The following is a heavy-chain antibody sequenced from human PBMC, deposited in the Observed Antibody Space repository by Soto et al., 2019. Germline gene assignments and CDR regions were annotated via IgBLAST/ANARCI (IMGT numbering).Heavy chain of an antibody. D-gene: IGHD2-15*01. Sequence: QVHLQESGPGLVKPSETLSLTCSVSNGSIRSNYWSWIRQPAGKGLEWIGRIYSTGATNYNPSLKSRVSMSVDTSKNQFSLKLTSVIAADTAVYYCARTAVASTPYFDYWGQGSLVTVSS. CDR3: ARTAVASTPYFDY. V-gene: IGHV4-4*07. CDR1: NGSIRSNY. CDR2: IYSTGAT. J-gene: IGHJ4*02.